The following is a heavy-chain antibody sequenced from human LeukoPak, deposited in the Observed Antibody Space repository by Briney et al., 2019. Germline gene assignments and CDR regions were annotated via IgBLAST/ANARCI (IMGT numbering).Heavy chain of an antibody. D-gene: IGHD4-17*01. CDR3: ARGDTTVTNTQFDY. V-gene: IGHV1-69*06. CDR2: IIPIFGTA. Sequence: ASVKVSCKASGGTFSSYAISWVRQAPGQGLEWMGGIIPIFGTANYAQKFQGRVTITADKSTSIAYMELSSLRSEDTAVYYCARGDTTVTNTQFDYWGQGTLVTVSS. J-gene: IGHJ4*02. CDR1: GGTFSSYA.